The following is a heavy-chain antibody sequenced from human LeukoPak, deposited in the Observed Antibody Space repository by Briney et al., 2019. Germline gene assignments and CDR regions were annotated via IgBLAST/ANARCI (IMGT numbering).Heavy chain of an antibody. D-gene: IGHD3-22*01. CDR2: INWNGGST. J-gene: IGHJ4*02. CDR1: GFTFNDYG. V-gene: IGHV3-20*04. Sequence: PGGSLRLSCAASGFTFNDYGMSWVRQAPGKGLEWVSGINWNGGSTGYADSVKGRFTISRDNAKNSLYLQMNSVRAEDTALYYCARNFGGGDSSGPYYWGQGTLVTASS. CDR3: ARNFGGGDSSGPYY.